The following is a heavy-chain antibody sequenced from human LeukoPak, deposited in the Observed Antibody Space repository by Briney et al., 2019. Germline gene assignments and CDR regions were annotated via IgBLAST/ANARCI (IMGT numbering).Heavy chain of an antibody. CDR1: GYTFTKYV. CDR2: INAGNGDA. CDR3: ARDDCGDTCYPGGY. J-gene: IGHJ4*01. D-gene: IGHD2-21*01. Sequence: ASVKVSCKASGYTFTKYVVHWVRQAPGQRPEWMGWINAGNGDAKYSQNFQDRVTITRDTSANTAYMELSSLTSEDTALYYCARDDCGDTCYPGGYWGQGTLVTVSS. V-gene: IGHV1-3*01.